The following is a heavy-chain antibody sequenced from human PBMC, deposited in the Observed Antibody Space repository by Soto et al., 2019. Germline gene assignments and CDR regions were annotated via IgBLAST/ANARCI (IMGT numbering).Heavy chain of an antibody. J-gene: IGHJ5*02. CDR2: INHSGST. D-gene: IGHD2-2*01. Sequence: SETLSLTCAVYGGSFSGYYWSWIRQPPGKGLEWIGEINHSGSTNYNPSLKSRVTISVDTSKNQFSLKLSSVTAADTAVYYCARGYCSSTSCYRGWWFDPWGQGTLVTVSS. CDR3: ARGYCSSTSCYRGWWFDP. CDR1: GGSFSGYY. V-gene: IGHV4-34*01.